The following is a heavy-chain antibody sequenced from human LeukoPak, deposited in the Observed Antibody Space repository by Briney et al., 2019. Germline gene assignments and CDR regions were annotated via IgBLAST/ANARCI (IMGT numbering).Heavy chain of an antibody. D-gene: IGHD3-10*01. V-gene: IGHV3-23*01. CDR1: GFSFSNYN. J-gene: IGHJ4*02. CDR3: AKKASRGLSPYYFDH. Sequence: GGSLRLSCAGSGFSFSNYNLHWVRQAPGKGLEWVSAISNSGSYSYYADSVKGRFTISRDNSNNTLYLQMYSLRAEDTAIYYCAKKASRGLSPYYFDHWGQGTLVTVSS. CDR2: ISNSGSYS.